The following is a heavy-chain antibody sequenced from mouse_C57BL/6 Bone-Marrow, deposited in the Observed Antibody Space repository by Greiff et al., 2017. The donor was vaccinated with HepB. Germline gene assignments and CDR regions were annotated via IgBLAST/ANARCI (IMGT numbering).Heavy chain of an antibody. J-gene: IGHJ2*01. CDR3: TTRTPITTVVAKDYFDY. D-gene: IGHD1-1*01. V-gene: IGHV14-4*01. CDR1: GFNIKDDY. CDR2: IDPENGDT. Sequence: VQLQQSEAELVRPGASVKLSCTASGFNIKDDYMHWVKQRPEQGLEWIGWIDPENGDTEYASKFQGKATITADTSSNTAYLQLSSLTSEDTAVYYCTTRTPITTVVAKDYFDYWGQGTTLTVSS.